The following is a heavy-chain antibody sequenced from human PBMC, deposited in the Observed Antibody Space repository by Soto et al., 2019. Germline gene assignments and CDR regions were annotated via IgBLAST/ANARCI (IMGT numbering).Heavy chain of an antibody. CDR1: GFTFSTYA. V-gene: IGHV3-30-3*01. CDR3: ARDKRYSGYEYFDY. Sequence: PGGSLRLSCAASGFTFSTYAMHWVRQAPGKGLEWVAVISYDGSKKYYADSVKGRFTISRDNSKNTLYLQMNSLRAEDTAVYYCARDKRYSGYEYFDYWGQGTLVTVSS. J-gene: IGHJ4*02. D-gene: IGHD5-12*01. CDR2: ISYDGSKK.